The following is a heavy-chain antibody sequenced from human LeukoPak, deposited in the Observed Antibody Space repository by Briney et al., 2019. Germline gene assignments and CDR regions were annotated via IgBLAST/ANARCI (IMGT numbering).Heavy chain of an antibody. D-gene: IGHD5-12*01. Sequence: GVSLRLSCASTFTFSIYGMHWVRQAPGKGLEWVAFIQYDGTNKYYADSVKGRFTISRDNSRNTLYLQMNSLRAEDTAVYYCARDRTAYSYGTLFDYWGQGTLVTVSS. CDR3: ARDRTAYSYGTLFDY. J-gene: IGHJ4*02. CDR2: IQYDGTNK. CDR1: TFTFSIYG. V-gene: IGHV3-30*02.